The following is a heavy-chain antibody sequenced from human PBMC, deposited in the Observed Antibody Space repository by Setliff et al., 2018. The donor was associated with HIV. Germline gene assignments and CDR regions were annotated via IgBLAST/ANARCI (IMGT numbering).Heavy chain of an antibody. CDR3: ARVGYCSGGNCAAYYFDH. V-gene: IGHV3-11*01. Sequence: PGGSLRLSCAASGFTFTNYYMSWIRQAPGKGLEWVSYISISDNVIYYADSLKGRFTISRDNGKKSLYLQMNSLRAEDTAVYYCARVGYCSGGNCAAYYFDHWGQGTVVTVSS. CDR2: ISISDNVI. CDR1: GFTFTNYY. D-gene: IGHD2-15*01. J-gene: IGHJ4*02.